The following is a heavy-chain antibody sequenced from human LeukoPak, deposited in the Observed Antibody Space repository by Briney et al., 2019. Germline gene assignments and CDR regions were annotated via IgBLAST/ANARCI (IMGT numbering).Heavy chain of an antibody. CDR3: ARAWGAMVSPHYYYYGMDV. D-gene: IGHD5-18*01. V-gene: IGHV1-18*01. Sequence: ASVKVSCKASGCTFTSYGISWVRQAAGQGLVWMGWISAYNGNTNYAQKLQGRVTMTTDTSTSTAYMELRSLRSDDTAVYYCARAWGAMVSPHYYYYGMDVWGQGTTVTVSS. J-gene: IGHJ6*02. CDR1: GCTFTSYG. CDR2: ISAYNGNT.